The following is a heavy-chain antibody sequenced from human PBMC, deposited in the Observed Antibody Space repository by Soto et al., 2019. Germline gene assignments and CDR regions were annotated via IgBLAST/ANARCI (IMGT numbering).Heavy chain of an antibody. CDR3: ARGPINGTSLIGDKKLDS. D-gene: IGHD1-20*01. Sequence: PGGSLRLSCAASGFTFSTFAMSWVRQAPGGGLEWVSSISGRGTIIYYAHSVNGRFIISRDNSQSALYLQMNSLRAEDTAVYFCARGPINGTSLIGDKKLDSWGPGPLLTVST. J-gene: IGHJ4*02. CDR2: ISGRGTII. CDR1: GFTFSTFA. V-gene: IGHV3-23*01.